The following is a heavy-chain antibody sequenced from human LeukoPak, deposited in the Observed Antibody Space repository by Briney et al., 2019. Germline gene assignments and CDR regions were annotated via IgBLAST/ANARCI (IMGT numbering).Heavy chain of an antibody. Sequence: SETLSLTCAVYGGSFSGYYWSWIRQPPGKGLEWIGEINHSGSTNYNPSLKSRVTISVDTSKNQFSLKLSSVTAADTAVYYCARVLCCGDYVQVVRAFDIWGQGTMVTVSA. V-gene: IGHV4-34*01. CDR1: GGSFSGYY. D-gene: IGHD4-17*01. J-gene: IGHJ3*02. CDR2: INHSGST. CDR3: ARVLCCGDYVQVVRAFDI.